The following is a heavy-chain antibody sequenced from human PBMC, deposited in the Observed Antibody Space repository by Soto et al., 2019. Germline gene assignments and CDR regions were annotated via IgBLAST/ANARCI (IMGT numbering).Heavy chain of an antibody. J-gene: IGHJ4*02. Sequence: QVQLQQWGAGLLKPSETLSLTCAVYGGSFSGYYWSWIRQPPGKGLEWIGEINHSGSTNYNPSLKSRVTISVDTSKNQCSLKLSSVTAADTAVYYCARGGWFREVHWGQGTLVTVSS. CDR3: ARGGWFREVH. V-gene: IGHV4-34*01. D-gene: IGHD3-10*01. CDR2: INHSGST. CDR1: GGSFSGYY.